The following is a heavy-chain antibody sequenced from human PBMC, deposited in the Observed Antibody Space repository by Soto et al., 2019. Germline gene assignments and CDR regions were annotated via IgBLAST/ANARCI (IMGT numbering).Heavy chain of an antibody. Sequence: EVQLVESGGDLVQPGGSLRLSCVASGFSFSNYWMHWVRQAPGKGLVWVSRISGDGSHTNYADSVSGRFTISRDNTKNTLYLQMISLRADDTAVYYCARDPYGGNTDYWGQGTLVTVSS. D-gene: IGHD4-17*01. J-gene: IGHJ4*02. V-gene: IGHV3-74*01. CDR2: ISGDGSHT. CDR3: ARDPYGGNTDY. CDR1: GFSFSNYW.